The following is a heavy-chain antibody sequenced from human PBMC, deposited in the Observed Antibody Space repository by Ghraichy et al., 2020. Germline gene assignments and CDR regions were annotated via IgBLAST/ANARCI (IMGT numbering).Heavy chain of an antibody. V-gene: IGHV4-4*02. CDR3: ATYRRDDYKLPY. CDR2: IYHGGST. J-gene: IGHJ4*02. CDR1: GASIRDNLW. Sequence: SETPSLTCVVSGASIRDNLWWSWVRQPPGKGLEWIGEIYHGGSTNFNPSLRGRVTMSVDKPENQFSLKLAAVTAADTAVYYCATYRRDDYKLPYWGQGILVTVSS. D-gene: IGHD5-24*01.